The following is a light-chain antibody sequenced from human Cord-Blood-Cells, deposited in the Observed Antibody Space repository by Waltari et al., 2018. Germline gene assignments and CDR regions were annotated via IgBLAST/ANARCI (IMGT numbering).Light chain of an antibody. J-gene: IGKJ2*01. CDR1: QSVLYSSNNKNY. V-gene: IGKV4-1*01. Sequence: DIVMTQSPDSLAVSLGERANINCKSSQSVLYSSNNKNYLAWYQQKPGQPPKLLIYWASTRESVVPYRFSGSGSGTDFTLTSSSLQAEDVAVYYCQQYYSTPYTFGQGTKLEIK. CDR2: WAS. CDR3: QQYYSTPYT.